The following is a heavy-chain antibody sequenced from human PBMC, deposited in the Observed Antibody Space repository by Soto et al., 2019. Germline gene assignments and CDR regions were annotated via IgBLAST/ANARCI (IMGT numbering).Heavy chain of an antibody. D-gene: IGHD6-13*01. CDR3: EKGNLTNIATAGTGDAFDI. Sequence: EVQLLESGGGLVQPGGSLRLSCAASGFTFSSYAMSWVRQAPGKGLEWVSAISGSGGSTYYADSVKGRFTISRDNSKNTLYLQMNSLRAEDTVVYYCEKGNLTNIATAGTGDAFDIWGQGTMVTVSS. CDR1: GFTFSSYA. J-gene: IGHJ3*02. V-gene: IGHV3-23*01. CDR2: ISGSGGST.